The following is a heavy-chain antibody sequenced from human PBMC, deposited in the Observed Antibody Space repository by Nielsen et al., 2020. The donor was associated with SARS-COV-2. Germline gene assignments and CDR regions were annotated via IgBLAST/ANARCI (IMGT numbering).Heavy chain of an antibody. Sequence: GESLKISCVASGFTFSGSAMHWVRQASGKGLEWVGRLRSYANEYATAYAASVKGRFTISRDDSKNTAYLQMNSLKTEDTAVYYCAREGSGYPIPFYYYGMDVWGQGTTVTVSS. J-gene: IGHJ6*02. V-gene: IGHV3-73*01. CDR3: AREGSGYPIPFYYYGMDV. CDR2: LRSYANEYAT. CDR1: GFTFSGSA. D-gene: IGHD3-3*01.